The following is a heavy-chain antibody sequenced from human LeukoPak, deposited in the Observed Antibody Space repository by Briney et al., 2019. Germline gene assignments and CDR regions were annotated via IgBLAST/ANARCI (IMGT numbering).Heavy chain of an antibody. CDR1: GFTFSSYS. CDR2: ISSSSNTK. J-gene: IGHJ3*02. D-gene: IGHD5-12*01. V-gene: IGHV3-48*01. Sequence: GGSLSLSCAASGFTFSSYSMNWAPHAPGKGLEWVSYISSSSNTKYYADFAKGRFHFSRDNAKNSLYLQMNSLRAEDTAVYYCARSTNAATIPRRAFDIWGQGTMVTVSS. CDR3: ARSTNAATIPRRAFDI.